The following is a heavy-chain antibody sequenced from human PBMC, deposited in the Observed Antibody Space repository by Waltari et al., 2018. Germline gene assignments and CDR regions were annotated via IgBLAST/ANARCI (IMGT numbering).Heavy chain of an antibody. V-gene: IGHV4-34*01. Sequence: QVQLQQLGAGLLKPSETLSLTCAVYGGSFSGYYWSLIRQHPGKGLEWIGEINHSGSTNYNPSLKSRVTISVDTYKNQFSLKLSSVTAADTAVYYCARTPARIYYGMDVWGQGTTVTVSS. CDR3: ARTPARIYYGMDV. CDR1: GGSFSGYY. CDR2: INHSGST. J-gene: IGHJ6*02.